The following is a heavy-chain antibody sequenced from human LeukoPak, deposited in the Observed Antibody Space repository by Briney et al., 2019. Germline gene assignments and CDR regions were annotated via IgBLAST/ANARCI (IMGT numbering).Heavy chain of an antibody. D-gene: IGHD2/OR15-2a*01. J-gene: IGHJ4*02. V-gene: IGHV3-30*18. CDR2: ISYDGSNK. Sequence: GGSLRLSCAASGFAFSIYGMPWVRQAPGKGLEWVAYISYDGSNKNHAESVKGRFTISRDNSKNTLYLQMNSLRTEDTAVYYCGKKSAGNNVYYFDYLGQGTLVTVSS. CDR1: GFAFSIYG. CDR3: GKKSAGNNVYYFDY.